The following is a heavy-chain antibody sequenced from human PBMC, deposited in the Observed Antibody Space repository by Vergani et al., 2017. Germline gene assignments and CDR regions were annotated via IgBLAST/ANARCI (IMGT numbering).Heavy chain of an antibody. Sequence: QVQLVQSGAEVKKPGSSVKVSCKASGGTFSSYAISWVRQAPGQGLEWMGRIIPILGIANYEQKFQGRVTITADKSTSTAYMELSSLRSEDTAVYYCARDFSPAPGIAKSNWFDPWGQGTLVTVSS. D-gene: IGHD6-13*01. J-gene: IGHJ5*02. CDR2: IIPILGIA. V-gene: IGHV1-69*04. CDR3: ARDFSPAPGIAKSNWFDP. CDR1: GGTFSSYA.